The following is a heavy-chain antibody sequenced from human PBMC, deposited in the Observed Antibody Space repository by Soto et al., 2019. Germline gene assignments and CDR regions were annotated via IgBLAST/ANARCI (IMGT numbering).Heavy chain of an antibody. D-gene: IGHD3-22*01. CDR3: AKLTSRGYYQSLGYNGMDV. Sequence: AGGSLRLSCAASGFTFNSYWMHWVRQAPGKGLVWVSHINSDGSDTTYADSVKGRFTISRDNSKNTLYLQMNSLRAEDTAVYYCAKLTSRGYYQSLGYNGMDVWGQGTTVTVSS. V-gene: IGHV3-74*01. CDR2: INSDGSDT. J-gene: IGHJ6*02. CDR1: GFTFNSYW.